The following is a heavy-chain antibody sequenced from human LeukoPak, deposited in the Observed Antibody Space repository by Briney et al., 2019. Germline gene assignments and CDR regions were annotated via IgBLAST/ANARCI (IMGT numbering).Heavy chain of an antibody. Sequence: GGSLRLSCAASGFTFSSYAMSGVRQAPGKGLEWVSAISGSGGSTYYADSVKGRFTISRDNSKNTLYLQMNSLRGEDTAVYYCAKGALRYFDWLLENWGQGTLVTVSS. CDR3: AKGALRYFDWLLEN. V-gene: IGHV3-23*01. J-gene: IGHJ4*02. D-gene: IGHD3-9*01. CDR2: ISGSGGST. CDR1: GFTFSSYA.